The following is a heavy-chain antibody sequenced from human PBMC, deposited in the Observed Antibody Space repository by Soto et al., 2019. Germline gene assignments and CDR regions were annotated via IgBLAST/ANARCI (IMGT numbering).Heavy chain of an antibody. Sequence: LRLSCAASGFTFSSYSMNWVRQAPGKGLEWVSSISRTSNYIYYTDSVKGRFTISRDNAKNSIYLQMHSLRAEDTATYYCASGVFGLVSPVIGGYWGQGTLVTVSS. V-gene: IGHV3-21*01. CDR3: ASGVFGLVSPVIGGY. CDR2: ISRTSNYI. CDR1: GFTFSSYS. J-gene: IGHJ4*02. D-gene: IGHD3-3*01.